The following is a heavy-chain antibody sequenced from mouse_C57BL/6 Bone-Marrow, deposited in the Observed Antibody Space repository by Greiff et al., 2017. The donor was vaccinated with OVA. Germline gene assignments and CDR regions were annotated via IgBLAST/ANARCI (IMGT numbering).Heavy chain of an antibody. CDR1: GFNIKNTY. CDR2: IDPANDNT. J-gene: IGHJ4*01. Sequence: VQLQQSVAELVRPGASVKLSCTASGFNIKNTYMHWVKQRPEQGLEWIGRIDPANDNTKYAPTFQGKATMTAATSSNTAYLPLSSLSSENTDVYCCARGNFGSSFYAMDYWGQGTSVTVSS. V-gene: IGHV14-3*01. CDR3: ARGNFGSSFYAMDY. D-gene: IGHD1-1*01.